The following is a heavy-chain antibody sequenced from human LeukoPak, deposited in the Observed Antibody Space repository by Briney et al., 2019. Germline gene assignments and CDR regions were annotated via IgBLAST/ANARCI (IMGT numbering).Heavy chain of an antibody. CDR1: GFIFSDYA. V-gene: IGHV3-30-3*01. D-gene: IGHD1-26*01. Sequence: GALRLSCAASGFIFSDYAVHWVRQAPGKGLEWVAVISYDGNNAYYADSVKGRFTISRDNAKNSLYLQMNSLRDEDTAVYYCASSGSYRFDYWGQGTLVTVSS. J-gene: IGHJ4*02. CDR3: ASSGSYRFDY. CDR2: ISYDGNNA.